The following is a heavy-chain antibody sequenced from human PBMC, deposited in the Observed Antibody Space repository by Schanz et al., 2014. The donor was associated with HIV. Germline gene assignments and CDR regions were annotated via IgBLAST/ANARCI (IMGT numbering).Heavy chain of an antibody. D-gene: IGHD3-10*01. J-gene: IGHJ4*02. CDR1: GYTFTSYG. CDR3: ASSRLLWFGELFDN. Sequence: QVQLVLSGAEVKRPGASVKVSCKASGYTFTSYGITWVRQAPGQGLEWMGWINSDNGTNYAQEFQGRVTMTRDTSIGTAYMELRSLRADDTAVYFCASSRLLWFGELFDNWGQGTLVTVSS. V-gene: IGHV1-18*01. CDR2: INSDNGT.